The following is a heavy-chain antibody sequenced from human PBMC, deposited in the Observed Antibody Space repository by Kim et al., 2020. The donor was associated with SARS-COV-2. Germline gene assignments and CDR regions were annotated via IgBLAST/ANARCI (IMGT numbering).Heavy chain of an antibody. D-gene: IGHD3-22*01. CDR1: GGSISSGGYY. V-gene: IGHV4-31*03. Sequence: SETLSLTCTVSGGSISSGGYYWSWIRQHPGKGLEWIGYIYYSGSTYYNPSLKSRVTISVDTSKNQFSLKLSSVTAADTAVYHCARAPGLGTMIVVVTHFDYWGQGTLVTVSS. CDR2: IYYSGST. CDR3: ARAPGLGTMIVVVTHFDY. J-gene: IGHJ4*02.